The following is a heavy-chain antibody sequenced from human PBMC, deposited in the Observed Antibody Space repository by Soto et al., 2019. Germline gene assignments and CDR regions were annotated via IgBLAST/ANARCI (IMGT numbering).Heavy chain of an antibody. V-gene: IGHV3-30-3*01. CDR1: GFTFSSYA. D-gene: IGHD2-2*01. Sequence: QVQLVESGGGVVQPGRSLRLSCAASGFTFSSYAMHWVRQAPGKGLERVAVISYDGSNKYYADSVKGRFTISRDNSKNTRYLQMNSLRAEDTAVYYCARDKLVKAAMDLWGQGTLVTVSS. CDR3: ARDKLVKAAMDL. CDR2: ISYDGSNK. J-gene: IGHJ5*02.